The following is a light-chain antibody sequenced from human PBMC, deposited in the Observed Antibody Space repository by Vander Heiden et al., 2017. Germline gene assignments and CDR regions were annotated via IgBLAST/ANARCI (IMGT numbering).Light chain of an antibody. CDR2: LGS. CDR1: QSLLHSTGYNS. V-gene: IGKV2-28*01. J-gene: IGKJ2*01. CDR3: MQALQSPHT. Sequence: DIVVTPSPPSPPVPPCEPPSLSSRSCQSLLHSTGYNSLDWYLQRPEQSPQILIYLGSNRASGVPDRFSGSGSGTDFTLKISRVEAEDVGLYYCMQALQSPHTFGQGTKLEIK.